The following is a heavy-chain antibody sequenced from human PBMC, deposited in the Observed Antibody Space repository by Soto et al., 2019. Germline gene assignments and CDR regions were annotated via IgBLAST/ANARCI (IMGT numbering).Heavy chain of an antibody. D-gene: IGHD3-10*01. CDR2: INPRSGRT. J-gene: IGHJ4*02. CDR3: AMDTNLLDYYFDY. CDR1: GYTFTTYS. V-gene: IGHV1-46*01. Sequence: ASVKGSCTASGYTFTTYSMHWVRQAPGQGLEWMGVINPRSGRTSFAQKFQGRVTMTGDTSTSTVYMELSSLRSEDTAVYYCAMDTNLLDYYFDYWGQGTLVTVSS.